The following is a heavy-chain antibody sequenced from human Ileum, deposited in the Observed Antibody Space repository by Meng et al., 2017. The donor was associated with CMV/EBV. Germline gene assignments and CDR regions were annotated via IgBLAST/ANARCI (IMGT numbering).Heavy chain of an antibody. J-gene: IGHJ4*02. CDR1: GFTFSSYA. CDR3: ARDQGGNSEAGVFDY. V-gene: IGHV3-64*02. Sequence: SGFTFSSYAMHWVRQAPGKGLEYVSAISSNGGSTYYADSVKGRFTISRDNSKNTLYLQMGSLRAEDMAVYYCARDQGGNSEAGVFDYWGQGTLVTVSS. D-gene: IGHD4-23*01. CDR2: ISSNGGST.